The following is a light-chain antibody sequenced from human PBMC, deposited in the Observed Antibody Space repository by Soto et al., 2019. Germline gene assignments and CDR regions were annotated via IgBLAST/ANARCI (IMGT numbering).Light chain of an antibody. CDR2: GAS. CDR3: QQYNNWPPDRT. J-gene: IGKJ1*01. V-gene: IGKV3-15*01. CDR1: QSVGSN. Sequence: EIVMTQSPATLSVSPGGRATLSCRASQSVGSNLAWYQQRPGQAPRLLIYGASTRATGVPARFSGSGSGTEFTLTISSLQSEDFGIYFCQQYNNWPPDRTFGQGTKVEIK.